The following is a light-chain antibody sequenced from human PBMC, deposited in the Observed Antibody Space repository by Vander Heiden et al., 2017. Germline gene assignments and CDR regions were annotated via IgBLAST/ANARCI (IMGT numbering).Light chain of an antibody. CDR3: QQINSYLVT. CDR1: QGISSD. CDR2: DAS. J-gene: IGKJ4*01. Sequence: AIQLIQSPSSLSASVGDRVTITCRASQGISSDLDWYQQKPGKAPKLLIYDASSLQSGVPSRFSGSGSGTDFTLTISSLQPEDFATYYCQQINSYLVTFGGGTKVEI. V-gene: IGKV1-13*02.